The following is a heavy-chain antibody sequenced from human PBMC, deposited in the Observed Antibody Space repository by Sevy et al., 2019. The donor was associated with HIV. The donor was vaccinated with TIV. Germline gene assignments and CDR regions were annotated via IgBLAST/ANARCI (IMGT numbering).Heavy chain of an antibody. CDR2: IGVYNGNT. CDR3: ARCLGGLRPWEYNWFDP. Sequence: ASVKVSCKASGYSFSSYGISWVRQATGQGLEWMGWIGVYNGNTKYAEKLQNRVTMTTDTSTGTAYMELRSLRSDDTAVYYCARCLGGLRPWEYNWFDPWGQGTLVTVSS. CDR1: GYSFSSYG. J-gene: IGHJ5*02. V-gene: IGHV1-18*01. D-gene: IGHD1-26*01.